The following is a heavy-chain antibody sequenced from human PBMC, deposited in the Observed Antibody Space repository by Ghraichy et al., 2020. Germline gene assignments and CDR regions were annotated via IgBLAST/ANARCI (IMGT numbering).Heavy chain of an antibody. CDR1: GGSFSGYY. CDR3: ARRAGYGMDV. Sequence: ETLSLTCAVYGGSFSGYYWSWIRQPPGKGLEWIGEINHSGSTNYNPSLKSRVTISVDTSKNQFSLKLSSVTAADTAVYYCARRAGYGMDVWGQGTTVTVSS. D-gene: IGHD6-13*01. CDR2: INHSGST. J-gene: IGHJ6*02. V-gene: IGHV4-34*01.